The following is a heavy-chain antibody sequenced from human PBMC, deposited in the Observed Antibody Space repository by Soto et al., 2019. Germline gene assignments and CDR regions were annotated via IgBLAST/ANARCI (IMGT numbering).Heavy chain of an antibody. Sequence: QVQLVQSGTEVMRPGDSVKVSCTASGYTFTGYYVHWGRQAPGQGLEWMGWINPNSGDTYLAQRFQGRVNMNRDTSKGTAYMEPRGLTSDDPAEYYCAKGGPIVAAGTRVYLYNAMDVWGQGTTVTVSS. CDR3: AKGGPIVAAGTRVYLYNAMDV. D-gene: IGHD1-26*01. V-gene: IGHV1-2*02. CDR2: INPNSGDT. CDR1: GYTFTGYY. J-gene: IGHJ6*02.